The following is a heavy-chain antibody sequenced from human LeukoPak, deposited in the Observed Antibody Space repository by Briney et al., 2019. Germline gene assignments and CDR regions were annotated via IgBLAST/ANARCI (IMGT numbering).Heavy chain of an antibody. CDR2: ISGSGGST. CDR3: AKADSSWFSCLNY. Sequence: PGGSLRLSCAASGFTVSSNYMSWVRQAPGKGLEWVSVISGSGGSTYYADSVKGRFTISRDNSKNTLYLQMNSLRAEDTAAYYCAKADSSWFSCLNYWGQGTLVTVSS. CDR1: GFTVSSNY. D-gene: IGHD3-10*01. V-gene: IGHV3-23*01. J-gene: IGHJ4*02.